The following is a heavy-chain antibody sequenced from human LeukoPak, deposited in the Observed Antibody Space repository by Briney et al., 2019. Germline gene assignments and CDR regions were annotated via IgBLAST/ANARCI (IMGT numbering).Heavy chain of an antibody. CDR1: GFTFSSYA. J-gene: IGHJ5*02. D-gene: IGHD2-2*01. CDR2: ISGSGSST. CDR3: AKLGYCSTTSCTTNWFDP. V-gene: IGHV3-23*01. Sequence: GGSLRLSCAASGFTFSSYAMSWVRQAPGKGLEWVSAISGSGSSTYYADSVKGRFTISRDNSKNTLFLQMNSLRAEDTAVYYCAKLGYCSTTSCTTNWFDPWGQGTLVTVSS.